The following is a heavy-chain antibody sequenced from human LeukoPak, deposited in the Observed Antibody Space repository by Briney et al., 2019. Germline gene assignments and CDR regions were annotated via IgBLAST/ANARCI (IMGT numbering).Heavy chain of an antibody. CDR2: IYYSGST. Sequence: SETLSLTCAVYGGSFSGYYWSWIRQHPGKGLEWIGYIYYSGSTSYNPSLKSRLTISVDTSKNQFFLRLSSVTAADTAVYYCARDGGYGSGTYRVDYWGQGTLVTVSS. D-gene: IGHD3-10*01. V-gene: IGHV4-31*11. CDR3: ARDGGYGSGTYRVDY. J-gene: IGHJ4*02. CDR1: GGSFSGYY.